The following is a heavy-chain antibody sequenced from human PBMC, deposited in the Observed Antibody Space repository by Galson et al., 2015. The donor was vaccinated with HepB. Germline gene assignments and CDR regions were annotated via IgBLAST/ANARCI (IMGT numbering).Heavy chain of an antibody. CDR3: ARVHYNGRGSLGSIDY. V-gene: IGHV3-53*01. CDR1: GFTVSSNY. J-gene: IGHJ4*02. CDR2: LYRSGST. Sequence: SLRLSCAASGFTVSSNYMTWVRQAPGKGLEWVSLLYRSGSTYYADSVKGRFTVSRDSASNTLFLQMNSLRAEDTAVYHCARVHYNGRGSLGSIDYWGQGTLVIVSS. D-gene: IGHD3-10*01.